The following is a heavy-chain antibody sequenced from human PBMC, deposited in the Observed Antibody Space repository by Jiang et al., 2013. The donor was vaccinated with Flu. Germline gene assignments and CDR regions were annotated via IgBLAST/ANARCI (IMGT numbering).Heavy chain of an antibody. J-gene: IGHJ5*02. CDR3: ARHDRGLSYGDYVNWFDP. V-gene: IGHV4-39*07. D-gene: IGHD4-17*01. CDR1: GGSISSSSYY. Sequence: GPGLVKPSETLSLTCTVSGGSISSSSYYWGWIRQPPGKGLEWIGSIYYSGSTYYNPSLKSRVTISVDTSKNQFSLKLSSVTAADTAVYYCARHDRGLSYGDYVNWFDPWG. CDR2: IYYSGST.